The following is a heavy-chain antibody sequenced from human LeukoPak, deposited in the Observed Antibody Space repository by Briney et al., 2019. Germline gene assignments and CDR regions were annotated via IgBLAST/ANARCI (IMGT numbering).Heavy chain of an antibody. Sequence: SVKVSCKASGGTFSSYAISWVRQAPGQGLEWMGRIIPILGVANYAQKFQGRVTITADKSTSTAYMELSSLRSEDTAVYYCARDLRAYCGGDCYLFSASYYYYGMDVWGQGTTVTVSS. D-gene: IGHD2-21*02. CDR2: IIPILGVA. V-gene: IGHV1-69*04. J-gene: IGHJ6*02. CDR1: GGTFSSYA. CDR3: ARDLRAYCGGDCYLFSASYYYYGMDV.